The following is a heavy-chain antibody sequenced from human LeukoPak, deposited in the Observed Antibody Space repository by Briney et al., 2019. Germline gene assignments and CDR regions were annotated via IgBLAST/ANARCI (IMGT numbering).Heavy chain of an antibody. Sequence: ASVKVSCKASGYTFISYAIHWVRQAPGQRLEWMGWMNAANGKTKYSQEFQGRVTITRDTSASTAYMELSSLRAEDTAVYYCASLYGSGPNWFDPWGQGTLVTVSS. CDR3: ASLYGSGPNWFDP. D-gene: IGHD3-10*01. CDR2: MNAANGKT. CDR1: GYTFISYA. J-gene: IGHJ5*02. V-gene: IGHV1-3*03.